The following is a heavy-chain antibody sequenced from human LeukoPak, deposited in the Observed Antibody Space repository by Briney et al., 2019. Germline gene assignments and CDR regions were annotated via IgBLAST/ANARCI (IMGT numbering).Heavy chain of an antibody. CDR2: ISYDGSNK. CDR3: ARDLYGGMITFGAFDI. V-gene: IGHV3-30-3*01. CDR1: GFTFSSYA. J-gene: IGHJ3*02. D-gene: IGHD3-16*01. Sequence: PGGSLRLSCAASGFTFSSYAMHWVRQAPGKGLEWVAVISYDGSNKYYADSVKGRFTISRDNSKNTLYLQMNSLRAEDTAVYYCARDLYGGMITFGAFDIWGQGTMVTVSS.